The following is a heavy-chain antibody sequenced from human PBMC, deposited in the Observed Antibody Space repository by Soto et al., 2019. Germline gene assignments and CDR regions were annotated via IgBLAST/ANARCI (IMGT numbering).Heavy chain of an antibody. CDR1: GFTFTSSA. Sequence: ASVKVSCKASGFTFTSSAVQWVRQARGQRLEWIEWIVVGSGNTNYAQKFQERVTITMDRSTSTAYIGLSSLRSVDTAVYYCAAEDYDSSGYSNYWGQGTLVTVSS. CDR3: AAEDYDSSGYSNY. J-gene: IGHJ4*02. D-gene: IGHD3-22*01. V-gene: IGHV1-58*01. CDR2: IVVGSGNT.